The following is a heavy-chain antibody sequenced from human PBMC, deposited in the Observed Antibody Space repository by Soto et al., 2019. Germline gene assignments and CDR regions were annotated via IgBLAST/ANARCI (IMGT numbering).Heavy chain of an antibody. Sequence: QVQLVQSGAEVKKPGASVKVSCKASGYIFTHYAMHWVRQAPGQRLEWMGWINGGNGNTKYSQKFQERATITRDTSASTADIELSSLRSEDTAVYYCARDGVAAGNINFDYWGQGTLVTVSS. CDR2: INGGNGNT. V-gene: IGHV1-3*01. CDR3: ARDGVAAGNINFDY. D-gene: IGHD6-25*01. J-gene: IGHJ4*02. CDR1: GYIFTHYA.